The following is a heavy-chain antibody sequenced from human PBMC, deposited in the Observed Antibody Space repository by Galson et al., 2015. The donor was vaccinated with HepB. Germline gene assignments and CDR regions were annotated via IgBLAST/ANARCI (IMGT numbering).Heavy chain of an antibody. Sequence: SVKVSCKASGGTFSSYTISWVRQAPGQGLEWMGRIIPILGIANYAQKFQGRVTITADKSTSTAYMELSSLRSEDTAVYNCARDTRPTGSARVYYWGQRALLTVSS. CDR3: ARDTRPTGSARVYY. CDR2: IIPILGIA. V-gene: IGHV1-69*04. D-gene: IGHD1-14*01. CDR1: GGTFSSYT. J-gene: IGHJ4*02.